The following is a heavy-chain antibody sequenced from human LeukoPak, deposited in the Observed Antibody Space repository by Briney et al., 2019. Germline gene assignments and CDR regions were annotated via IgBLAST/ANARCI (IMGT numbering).Heavy chain of an antibody. CDR3: ARVLEGLVGETGY. CDR2: ISSSSSYI. Sequence: GGSLRLSFAASGFTFSSYSMNWVRQAPGKGLEWVSSISSSSSYIYYADSVKGRFTISRDNAKNSLYLQMNSLRAEDTAVYYCARVLEGLVGETGYWGQGTLVTVSS. D-gene: IGHD1-26*01. J-gene: IGHJ4*02. CDR1: GFTFSSYS. V-gene: IGHV3-21*01.